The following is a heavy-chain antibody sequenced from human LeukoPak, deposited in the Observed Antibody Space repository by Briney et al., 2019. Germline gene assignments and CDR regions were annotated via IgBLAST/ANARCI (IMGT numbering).Heavy chain of an antibody. J-gene: IGHJ4*02. V-gene: IGHV4-59*02. CDR1: GNSVSGYY. CDR3: ARGVNNYGYGFYFDY. CDR2: LYYSGST. Sequence: TSETLSLTCTVSGNSVSGYYWTWIRQPPGKGLEWIGYLYYSGSTNYNPSLKSRVTISVDTSKNQFSLKLTSVTAADTAVYFCARGVNNYGYGFYFDYWGQGTLVTVSS. D-gene: IGHD5-18*01.